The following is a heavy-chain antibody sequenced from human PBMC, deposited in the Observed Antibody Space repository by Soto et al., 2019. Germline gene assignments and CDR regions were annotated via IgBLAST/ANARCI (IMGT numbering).Heavy chain of an antibody. CDR1: GGTFDNFI. J-gene: IGHJ6*02. Sequence: QVQLVQSGAEVKEPGSSVRVSCKASGGTFDNFIMNWVRRTPGRGLEWMGGIVPMLGTPTYAEKFKGRVTISATGSTSTMYMEVTSLRSEDTAIYYCARNGTYSSSLSQYSGMDVWGQGTTVTVSS. D-gene: IGHD1-26*01. CDR3: ARNGTYSSSLSQYSGMDV. CDR2: IVPMLGTP. V-gene: IGHV1-69*01.